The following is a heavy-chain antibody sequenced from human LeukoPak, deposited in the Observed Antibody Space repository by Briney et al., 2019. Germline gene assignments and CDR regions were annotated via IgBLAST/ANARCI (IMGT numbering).Heavy chain of an antibody. Sequence: PGGSLRLSCTTSGFNFRAYWMGWVRQAPGKGLEWVANIHQHGSKENYVDSVKGRFTISRDKSKNTLYLQMNSLRAEDTAVYYCARGRYYYDSSGYYPNGFDYWGQGTLVTVSS. CDR2: IHQHGSKE. CDR3: ARGRYYYDSSGYYPNGFDY. D-gene: IGHD3-22*01. CDR1: GFNFRAYW. V-gene: IGHV3-7*03. J-gene: IGHJ4*02.